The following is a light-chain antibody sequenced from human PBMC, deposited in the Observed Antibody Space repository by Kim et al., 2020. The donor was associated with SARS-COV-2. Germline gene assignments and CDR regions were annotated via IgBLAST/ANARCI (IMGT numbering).Light chain of an antibody. Sequence: DIQMTQSPSSLSASVGDRVTVTCRASQGISHYLAWYQQKPGKVPKLLIFAASILQSGVPSRFSGSGSGTDFTLTISSLQPEDVATYYCQKYDSAPHTFGQGTKLEI. V-gene: IGKV1-27*01. CDR1: QGISHY. CDR2: AAS. CDR3: QKYDSAPHT. J-gene: IGKJ2*01.